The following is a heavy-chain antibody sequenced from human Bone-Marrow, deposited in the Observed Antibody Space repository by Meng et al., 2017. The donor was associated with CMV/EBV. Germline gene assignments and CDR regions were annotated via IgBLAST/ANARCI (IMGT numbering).Heavy chain of an antibody. J-gene: IGHJ4*02. CDR1: GGSISSGGYY. V-gene: IGHV4-31*03. D-gene: IGHD3-22*01. CDR2: IYYSGST. CDR3: ARDALYYDSSGPD. Sequence: SETLSLTCTVSGGSISSGGYYWSWIRQHPGKGLEWIGYIYYSGSTYYNSSLKSRVTISVDTSKNQFSLKLSSVTAADTAVYYCARDALYYDSSGPDWGQGTLVTVSS.